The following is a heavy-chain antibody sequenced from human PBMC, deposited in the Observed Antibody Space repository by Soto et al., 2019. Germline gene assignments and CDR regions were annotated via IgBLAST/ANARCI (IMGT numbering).Heavy chain of an antibody. Sequence: EVQLVESGGGLVEPGGSLSLSCAASGFTFTKAWMSWVRQAPGKGLEWVGRIKSKADGETMLYAAPVKGRFTVSRDDSKSTLYLQMSSLKTEDTALYYCTTDSRGLAAPSFDYWGQGTLVTVSS. CDR2: IKSKADGETM. CDR3: TTDSRGLAAPSFDY. V-gene: IGHV3-15*01. D-gene: IGHD6-13*01. J-gene: IGHJ4*02. CDR1: GFTFTKAW.